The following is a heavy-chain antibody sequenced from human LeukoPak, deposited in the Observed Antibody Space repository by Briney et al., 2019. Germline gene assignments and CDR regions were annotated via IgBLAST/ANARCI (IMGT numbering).Heavy chain of an antibody. D-gene: IGHD6-13*01. CDR3: ARETRAAGTFGWFDP. CDR1: GFTFSSYW. CDR2: IKQDGSEK. Sequence: PGGSLRLSCAASGFTFSSYWMSWVRQAPGKGLEWVANIKQDGSEKYYVDSVKGRFTISRDNAKNSLYLQMNSLRAEDTAVYYCARETRAAGTFGWFDPWGQGTLVTVSS. J-gene: IGHJ5*02. V-gene: IGHV3-7*01.